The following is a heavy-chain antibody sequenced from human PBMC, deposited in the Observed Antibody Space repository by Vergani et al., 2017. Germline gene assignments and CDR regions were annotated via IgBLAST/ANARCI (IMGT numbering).Heavy chain of an antibody. J-gene: IGHJ3*01. CDR2: INHSGTI. CDR3: ARRAERWETILRNDFDV. D-gene: IGHD1-26*01. V-gene: IGHV4-34*01. Sequence: QVQLQQWGPGLLKPSETLSLTCAVYGGSLSGYYWSWIRLAPGKGLEWIGEINHSGTINYNPTLNSPFNVSIDTSRDHFSLKLRSVSAADTAVYFCARRAERWETILRNDFDVWGQGTFVTVSP. CDR1: GGSLSGYY.